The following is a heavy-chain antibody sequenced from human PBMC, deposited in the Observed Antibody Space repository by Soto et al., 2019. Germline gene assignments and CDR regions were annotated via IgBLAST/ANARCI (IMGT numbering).Heavy chain of an antibody. D-gene: IGHD3-9*01. Sequence: SETLSLTCAVYGGSFSGYYWSWIRQPPGKGLEWIGEINHSGSTNYNPSLKSRVTISVDTSKNQFSLKLSSVTAADTAVYYCARDQYYDILTGPVPYGMDVWGQGTTVTVSS. CDR1: GGSFSGYY. CDR3: ARDQYYDILTGPVPYGMDV. CDR2: INHSGST. V-gene: IGHV4-34*01. J-gene: IGHJ6*02.